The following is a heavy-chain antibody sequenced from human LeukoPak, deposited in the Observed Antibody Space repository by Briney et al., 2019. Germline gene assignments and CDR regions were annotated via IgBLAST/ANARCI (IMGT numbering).Heavy chain of an antibody. CDR3: ARGDWNDRNDD. CDR1: EFTFSTYW. Sequence: GGSLRLSCAASEFTFSTYWMSWVRQAPGKGLEWVSSISSSSSYIYYADSVKGRFTISRDNAKNSLYLQMNSLRAEDTAVYYCARGDWNDRNDDWGQGTLVTVSS. V-gene: IGHV3-21*01. D-gene: IGHD1-1*01. CDR2: ISSSSSYI. J-gene: IGHJ4*02.